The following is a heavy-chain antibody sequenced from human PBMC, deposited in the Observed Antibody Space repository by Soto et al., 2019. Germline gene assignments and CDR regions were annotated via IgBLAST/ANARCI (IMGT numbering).Heavy chain of an antibody. CDR1: GFTFSSYA. CDR3: ARDQRIVVVPAGGMDV. Sequence: LRLSCAASGFTFSSYAMHWVRRAPGKGLEWVAVISYDGSNKYYADSVKGRFTISRDNSKNTLYLQMNSLRAEDTAVYYCARDQRIVVVPAGGMDVWGQGTTVTVSS. D-gene: IGHD2-2*01. CDR2: ISYDGSNK. V-gene: IGHV3-30-3*01. J-gene: IGHJ6*02.